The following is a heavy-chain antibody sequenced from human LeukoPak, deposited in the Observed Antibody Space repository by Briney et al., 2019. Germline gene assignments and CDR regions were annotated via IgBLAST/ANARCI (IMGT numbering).Heavy chain of an antibody. CDR3: ARGLLCSGGSCYKAIDY. CDR1: GGSFSGYY. V-gene: IGHV4-34*01. J-gene: IGHJ4*02. D-gene: IGHD2-15*01. Sequence: SETLSLTCAVYGGSFSGYYWSWIRQPPGKGLEWSGEINHSGSTNYNPSLKSRVTISVDTSKNQFSLKLSPVTAAGTAVYYCARGLLCSGGSCYKAIDYWGQGTLVTVSS. CDR2: INHSGST.